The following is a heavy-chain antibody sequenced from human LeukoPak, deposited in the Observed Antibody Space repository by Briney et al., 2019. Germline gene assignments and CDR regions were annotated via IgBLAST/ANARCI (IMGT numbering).Heavy chain of an antibody. CDR3: ARDNPSGYSYGHYYYYMDV. CDR1: GGSISSGSYY. CDR2: IYTSGST. J-gene: IGHJ6*03. Sequence: SETLSLTCTVSGGSISSGSYYWSWIRQPAGKGLEWIGRIYTSGSTNYNPSLKSRVTISVDTSKNQFSLKLSSVTAADTAVYYCARDNPSGYSYGHYYYYMDVWGKGTTVTVSS. V-gene: IGHV4-61*02. D-gene: IGHD5-18*01.